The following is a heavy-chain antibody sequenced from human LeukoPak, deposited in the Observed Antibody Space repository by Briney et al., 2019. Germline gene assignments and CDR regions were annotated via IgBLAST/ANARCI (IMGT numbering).Heavy chain of an antibody. CDR2: INHSGST. CDR1: GGSFSGYY. V-gene: IGHV4-34*01. D-gene: IGHD3-3*01. Sequence: SETLSLTCAVYGGSFSGYYWSWIRQPPGKGLEWVGEINHSGSTNYNPSLKSRVTISVATSNNQFSLKLSSVTAADTAVYYCAREGRRITIFGVVMADAFDIWGQGTMVTVSS. J-gene: IGHJ3*02. CDR3: AREGRRITIFGVVMADAFDI.